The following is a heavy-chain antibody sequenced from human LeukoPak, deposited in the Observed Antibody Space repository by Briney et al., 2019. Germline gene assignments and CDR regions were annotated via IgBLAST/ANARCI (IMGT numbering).Heavy chain of an antibody. D-gene: IGHD3-10*01. V-gene: IGHV1-69*13. CDR1: GYTFTSYA. Sequence: ASVKVSCKTSGYTFTSYAINWVRQAPGQGLEWLGGIIPMYGTPNDAQHFQGRVTITADESTSTAYMELGSLRSEDTAVYYCARGRRDSSGLWSFDYWGQGTLVTVSS. J-gene: IGHJ4*02. CDR2: IIPMYGTP. CDR3: ARGRRDSSGLWSFDY.